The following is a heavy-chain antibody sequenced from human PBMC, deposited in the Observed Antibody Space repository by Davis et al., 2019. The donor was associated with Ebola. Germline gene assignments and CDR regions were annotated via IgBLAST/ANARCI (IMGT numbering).Heavy chain of an antibody. J-gene: IGHJ4*02. CDR3: ARGKVNLWNFGDY. CDR1: GDTFSNYV. CDR2: IVPFTGPA. V-gene: IGHV1-69*13. D-gene: IGHD1-7*01. Sequence: SVNVSCKASGDTFSNYVFSWVRQAPGQGLEWMGGIVPFTGPANYAQKFQGRVTLTADGSTTPAYMELSSLTPEDTAVYYCARGKVNLWNFGDYWGQGTLVTVSS.